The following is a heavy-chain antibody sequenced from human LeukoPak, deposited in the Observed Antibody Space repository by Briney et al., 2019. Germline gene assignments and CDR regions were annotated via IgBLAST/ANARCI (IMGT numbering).Heavy chain of an antibody. V-gene: IGHV4-34*01. D-gene: IGHD6-13*01. CDR3: ARVNGEQQLEAPYYYYYYGLDV. CDR2: INHSGST. Sequence: SETLSLTCGVYGGSFSGYYWSWIRQPPGQGLEWIGEINHSGSTSYNPSLKSRVTMSVDRSRNQFSLKLSSVTAADTAVYYCARVNGEQQLEAPYYYYYYGLDVWGQGTTVTVSS. J-gene: IGHJ6*02. CDR1: GGSFSGYY.